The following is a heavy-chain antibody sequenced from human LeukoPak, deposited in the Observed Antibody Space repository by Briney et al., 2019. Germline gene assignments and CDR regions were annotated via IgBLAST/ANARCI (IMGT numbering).Heavy chain of an antibody. CDR2: MNPNSGNT. J-gene: IGHJ4*02. CDR1: GYTFTSYD. V-gene: IGHV1-8*01. CDR3: AREAPLVGAGGY. D-gene: IGHD1-26*01. Sequence: ASVKVSCKASGYTFTSYDINWVRQATGQGLEWMGWMNPNSGNTGYAQKFQGRVTMTRNTSISTAYMGLSSLRSEDTAVYYCAREAPLVGAGGYWGQGTLVTVSS.